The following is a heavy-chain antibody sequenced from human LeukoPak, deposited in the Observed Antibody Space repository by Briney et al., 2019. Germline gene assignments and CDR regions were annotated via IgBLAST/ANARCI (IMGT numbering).Heavy chain of an antibody. V-gene: IGHV4-59*11. D-gene: IGHD2-2*01. CDR1: GGSISSHY. J-gene: IGHJ3*02. Sequence: PSETMSLTCTVSGGSISSHYWSWIRQPPGKGLEWIGYIYYSGSTNYNPSLKSRVTISVDTSKNQFSLKLSPVTAADTAVYYCARDRYCSSTSCYDAFDIWGQGTMATVSS. CDR2: IYYSGST. CDR3: ARDRYCSSTSCYDAFDI.